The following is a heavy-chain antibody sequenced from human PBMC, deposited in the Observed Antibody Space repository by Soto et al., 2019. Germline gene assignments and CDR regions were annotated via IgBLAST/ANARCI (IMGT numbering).Heavy chain of an antibody. CDR3: AHTDPIYYSYGMDV. CDR2: IYWNDDK. V-gene: IGHV2-5*01. Sequence: QITLKESGPTLVKPTQTLTLTCTFSGFSLSTSGVGVGWIRQPPGKALEWLALIYWNDDKRYSPSLKSRLTITKDTSKNQVDLTMTHMDPVDTATYYCAHTDPIYYSYGMDVWGQGTTVTVSS. CDR1: GFSLSTSGVG. J-gene: IGHJ6*02.